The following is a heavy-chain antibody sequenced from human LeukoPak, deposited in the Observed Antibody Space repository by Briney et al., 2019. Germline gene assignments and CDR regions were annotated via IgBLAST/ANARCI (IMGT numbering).Heavy chain of an antibody. J-gene: IGHJ5*01. CDR3: ARVVGWSSSWYQWWFDS. V-gene: IGHV4-30-2*01. D-gene: IGHD6-13*01. CDR2: IYHSGST. Sequence: SQTLSLTCAVSGGSISSGGYSCSWIRQPPGKGLEWIGYIYHSGSTYYNPSLKSRVTISVDRSKNQFSLKLSSVTAADTAVYYCARVVGWSSSWYQWWFDSWGQGTLATVSS. CDR1: GGSISSGGYS.